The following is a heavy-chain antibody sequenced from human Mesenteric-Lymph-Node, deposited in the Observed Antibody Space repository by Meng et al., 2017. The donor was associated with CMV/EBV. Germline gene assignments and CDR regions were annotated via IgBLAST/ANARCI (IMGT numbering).Heavy chain of an antibody. CDR3: SRGQQLDRPLDYFNMDV. CDR2: ISYDGRNK. Sequence: GESLKISCAASGFTFSSYWMSWVRQAPGKGLEWVAVISYDGRNKYYADSVMGRCTISRDNSKNTVYLQMNSLRPEDTAVYYCSRGQQLDRPLDYFNMDVWGQGTTVTVSS. J-gene: IGHJ6*02. D-gene: IGHD6-13*01. V-gene: IGHV3-30*03. CDR1: GFTFSSYW.